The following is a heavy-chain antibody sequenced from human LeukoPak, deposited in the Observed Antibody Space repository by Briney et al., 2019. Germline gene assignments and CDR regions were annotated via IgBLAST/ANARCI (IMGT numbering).Heavy chain of an antibody. J-gene: IGHJ6*02. CDR1: GGSISSYY. V-gene: IGHV4-59*12. Sequence: SETLSLTCTVSGGSISSYYWSWIRQPPGKGLEWIGYISYSGSTNYNPSLKSRVTISIDTSKNQFSLKLSSVTAADTAVYYCARDRETMVRGVKDYYYYGMDVWGQGTTVTVSS. D-gene: IGHD3-10*01. CDR2: ISYSGST. CDR3: ARDRETMVRGVKDYYYYGMDV.